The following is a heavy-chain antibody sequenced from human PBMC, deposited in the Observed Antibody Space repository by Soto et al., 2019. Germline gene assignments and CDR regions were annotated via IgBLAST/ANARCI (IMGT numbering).Heavy chain of an antibody. CDR3: AKPGSTVPYYYYYYMDV. Sequence: GGSLRLSCAASGFTFSSYAMSWVRQAPGKGLEWVSAISGSGGSTYYADSVKGRFTISRDNSKNTLYLQMNSLRAEDTAVYYCAKPGSTVPYYYYYYMDVWGKGTTVTVSS. J-gene: IGHJ6*03. CDR1: GFTFSSYA. CDR2: ISGSGGST. V-gene: IGHV3-23*01. D-gene: IGHD4-17*01.